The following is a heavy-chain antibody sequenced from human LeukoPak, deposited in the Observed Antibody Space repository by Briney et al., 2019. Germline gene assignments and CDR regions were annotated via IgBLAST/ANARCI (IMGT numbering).Heavy chain of an antibody. CDR3: AKDGYGPYHRYYFDY. D-gene: IGHD4-17*01. CDR1: GFTFSSSG. V-gene: IGHV3-23*01. CDR2: ISGSGGST. J-gene: IGHJ4*02. Sequence: GGSLRLSCAASGFTFSSSGMSWVRQAPGKGLEWVSAISGSGGSTYYADSVKGRFTISRDNSKNTLYLQMNSLRAEDTAVYYCAKDGYGPYHRYYFDYWGQGTLVTVSS.